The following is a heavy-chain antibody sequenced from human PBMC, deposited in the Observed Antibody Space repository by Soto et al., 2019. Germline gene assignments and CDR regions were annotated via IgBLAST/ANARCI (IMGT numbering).Heavy chain of an antibody. CDR2: IYDSGST. CDR1: GGSISSSTW. CDR3: AKRVEGGFWSGYLGY. Sequence: SETLSLTCAVSGGSISSSTWWSWVRQPPGKGLEWIGEIYDSGSTNYNPSLKSRVTISVDKSKNQFSLRLRSVTAADTAVYYCAKRVEGGFWSGYLGYWGQGTLVTVSS. J-gene: IGHJ4*02. V-gene: IGHV4-4*02. D-gene: IGHD3-3*01.